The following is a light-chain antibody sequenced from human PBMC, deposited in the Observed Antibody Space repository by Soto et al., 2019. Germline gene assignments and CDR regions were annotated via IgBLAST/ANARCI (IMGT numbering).Light chain of an antibody. CDR3: SSFTSSRTIV. V-gene: IGLV2-14*03. Sequence: QSVLTQPASVSGSPGQSITISCTGTNSDVGGYNYVSWYQQHPGKVPKLIIFDVSDRPSGVSNRFSGSKSGNTASLTISGLQAEDEADYYCSSFTSSRTIVFGGGTKLTVL. CDR1: NSDVGGYNY. J-gene: IGLJ2*01. CDR2: DVS.